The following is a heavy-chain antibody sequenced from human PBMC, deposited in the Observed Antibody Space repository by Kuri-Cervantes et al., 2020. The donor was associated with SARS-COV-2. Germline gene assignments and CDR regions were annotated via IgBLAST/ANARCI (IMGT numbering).Heavy chain of an antibody. CDR1: GFTLSGYT. D-gene: IGHD2-15*01. CDR2: ISGSGSYI. V-gene: IGHV3-21*01. Sequence: GGSLRLSCVATGFTLSGYTMNWVRQAPGKALQWVSSISGSGSYIYYADSVKGRFTISRDNSKNTLYLQMNSLRAEDTAVYYCAREGVVVASGAFDIWGQGTMVTVSS. CDR3: AREGVVVASGAFDI. J-gene: IGHJ3*02.